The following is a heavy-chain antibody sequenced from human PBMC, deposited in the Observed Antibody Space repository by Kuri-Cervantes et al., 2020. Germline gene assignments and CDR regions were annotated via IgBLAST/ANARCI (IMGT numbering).Heavy chain of an antibody. D-gene: IGHD3-22*01. CDR1: GGTFSSYA. CDR3: AKASSGSNPRVCYFDY. CDR2: IIPIFGTA. V-gene: IGHV1-69*13. J-gene: IGHJ4*02. Sequence: SVKVSCKASGGTFSSYAISWVRQAPGQGLEWMGGIIPIFGTANYAQKFQGRVTITADESTSTAYMELSSLRSEDTALYYCAKASSGSNPRVCYFDYWGQGTLVTVSS.